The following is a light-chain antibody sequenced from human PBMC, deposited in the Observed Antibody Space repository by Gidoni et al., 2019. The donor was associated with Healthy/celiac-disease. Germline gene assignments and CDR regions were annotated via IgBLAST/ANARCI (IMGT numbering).Light chain of an antibody. CDR3: QQYGSF. J-gene: IGKJ3*01. V-gene: IGKV3-20*01. CDR2: GSS. Sequence: EIVLTQSPGTLSLSPGERATPSCRASQSVSSSYLAWYQQKPGQAPMLLIYGSSSRATGSPDRFSVSGSGTDFTLTISILEPEDFAVYYCQQYGSFFGPGTNVDIK. CDR1: QSVSSSY.